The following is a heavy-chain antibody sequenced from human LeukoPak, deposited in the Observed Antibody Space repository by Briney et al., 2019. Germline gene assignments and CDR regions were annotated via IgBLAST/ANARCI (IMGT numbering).Heavy chain of an antibody. V-gene: IGHV3-21*01. CDR2: ISISSSYI. Sequence: GGSLRLSCAASGFTFSDYYMTWLRQAPGKGLEWVSSISISSSYIYYADSVKGRFTISRDNAKNSLYLQMNSLRAEDTAVYYCARGPQKNGHSSGYPGYFDYWGQGTLVTVSS. D-gene: IGHD3-22*01. CDR1: GFTFSDYY. J-gene: IGHJ4*02. CDR3: ARGPQKNGHSSGYPGYFDY.